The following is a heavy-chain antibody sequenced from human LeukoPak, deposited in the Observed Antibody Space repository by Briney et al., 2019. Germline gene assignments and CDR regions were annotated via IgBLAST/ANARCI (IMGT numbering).Heavy chain of an antibody. CDR3: AFSTMVRGDYYYYYGMDV. D-gene: IGHD3-10*01. Sequence: SGGSLRLSCAASAFTFSSYTMHWVRQAPGKGLGWVAVISYDGSNKYYADSVKGRFTISRDNSKNTLYLQMNSLRAEDTAVYYCAFSTMVRGDYYYYYGMDVWGQGTTVTVSS. V-gene: IGHV3-30-3*01. CDR1: AFTFSSYT. J-gene: IGHJ6*02. CDR2: ISYDGSNK.